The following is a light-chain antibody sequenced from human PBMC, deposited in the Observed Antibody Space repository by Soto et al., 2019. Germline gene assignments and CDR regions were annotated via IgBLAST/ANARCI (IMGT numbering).Light chain of an antibody. J-gene: IGLJ2*01. CDR1: SSDAGTYNS. CDR2: AVT. V-gene: IGLV2-14*01. Sequence: QSALTQPASVSGSPGQSIAISCTGTSSDAGTYNSVSWYQQFPGKAPKLILYAVTNRPSGISNRFSGSKSGNTASLTISGLQSEDEADYFCSSYTTSATLVFGLGTKLTVL. CDR3: SSYTTSATLV.